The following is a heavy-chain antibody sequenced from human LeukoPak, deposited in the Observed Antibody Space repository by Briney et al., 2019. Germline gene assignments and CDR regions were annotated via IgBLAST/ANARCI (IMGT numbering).Heavy chain of an antibody. CDR2: IIPIFGTA. D-gene: IGHD4-11*01. Sequence: SVKVSCKASGGTFSSYAISWVRQAPGQGLEWMGGIIPIFGTANYAQKFQGRVTITADESTSTAYMELSSLRSEDTAVYYCAREEPYSNYEADYYGMDVWGQGTTVTVSS. CDR3: AREEPYSNYEADYYGMDV. J-gene: IGHJ6*02. CDR1: GGTFSSYA. V-gene: IGHV1-69*13.